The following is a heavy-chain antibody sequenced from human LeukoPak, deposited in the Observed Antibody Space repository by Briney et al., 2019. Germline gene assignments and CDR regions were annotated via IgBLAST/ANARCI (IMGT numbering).Heavy chain of an antibody. CDR3: AREDYYGHYYYGMDV. D-gene: IGHD3-10*01. J-gene: IGHJ6*02. CDR2: INHSGST. CDR1: GGSFSGYY. Sequence: PSETLSLTCAVYGGSFSGYYWSWIRQPPGKGLEWIGEINHSGSTNYNPSLKSRVTISVDTSKNQFSLKLSSVTAADTAVYYCAREDYYGHYYYGMDVWGQGTTVTVSS. V-gene: IGHV4-34*01.